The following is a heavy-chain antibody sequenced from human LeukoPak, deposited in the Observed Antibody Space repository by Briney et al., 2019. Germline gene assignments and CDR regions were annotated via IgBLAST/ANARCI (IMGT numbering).Heavy chain of an antibody. CDR2: ISNNGGST. J-gene: IGHJ4*02. CDR1: GFTFSSYA. D-gene: IGHD4-17*01. Sequence: GGSLRLSCAASGFTFSSYAMHWVRQAPGKGLEYVSAISNNGGSTYYANSVKGRFTISRDNSKNTLYLQMGSLRAEDMAVYYCARDLTPPYGDLDYWGQGTLVTVSS. CDR3: ARDLTPPYGDLDY. V-gene: IGHV3-64*01.